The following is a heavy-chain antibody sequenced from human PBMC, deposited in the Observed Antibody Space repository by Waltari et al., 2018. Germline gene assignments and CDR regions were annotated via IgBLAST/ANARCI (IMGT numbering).Heavy chain of an antibody. D-gene: IGHD3-10*01. CDR3: ARDSGMEHGLSSGSWFYYMGV. CDR1: GPPNTPSY. V-gene: IGHV4-59*01. CDR2: IYHSGRT. Sequence: QVQLLESGPRLVKPSETLYLTCSVSGPPNTPSYCSWIRQSPGKGLEWIGYIYHSGRTVYNPSHRSRATIAVDTSKNQFSLKVTSVTAADTAVYYCARDSGMEHGLSSGSWFYYMGVWGKGTTVTVSS. J-gene: IGHJ6*03.